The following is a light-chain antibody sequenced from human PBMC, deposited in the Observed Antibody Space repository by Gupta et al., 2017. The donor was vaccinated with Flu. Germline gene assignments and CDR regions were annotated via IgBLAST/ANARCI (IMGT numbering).Light chain of an antibody. Sequence: AASLSLSPGERATLSCRASQSITRYLAWYQQKPGHAPRLLIYDASNRATGIPARFSGSGSGTDFTLTISSREHEDFAVYYCQQRSNWPITFGRGTKVEIK. V-gene: IGKV3-11*01. CDR2: DAS. J-gene: IGKJ4*01. CDR1: QSITRY. CDR3: QQRSNWPIT.